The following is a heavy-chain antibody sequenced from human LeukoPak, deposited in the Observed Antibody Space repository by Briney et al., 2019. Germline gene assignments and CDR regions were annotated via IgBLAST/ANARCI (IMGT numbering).Heavy chain of an antibody. V-gene: IGHV3-21*01. J-gene: IGHJ4*02. CDR1: GFTFSSYT. CDR2: ISSSSSYI. Sequence: GGSLRLSCAASGFTFSSYTMNWVRQAPGKGLEWVSAISSSSSYIYYADSVKGRFTISRHNAKRSLYLQMNSLRAEDTAVYYCAREYYYDSSGYQGSWGQGTLVTVSS. D-gene: IGHD3-22*01. CDR3: AREYYYDSSGYQGS.